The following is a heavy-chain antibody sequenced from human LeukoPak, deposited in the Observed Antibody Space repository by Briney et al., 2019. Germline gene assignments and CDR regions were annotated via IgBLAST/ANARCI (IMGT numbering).Heavy chain of an antibody. CDR1: GYSFTSHG. D-gene: IGHD1-14*01. J-gene: IGHJ4*02. CDR2: ISGYNGNT. CDR3: ARGGWTTGMDY. V-gene: IGHV1-18*01. Sequence: ASVKVSCKTSGYSFTSHGISWVRQAPGQGLEWMGWISGYNGNTNYAQKFQGRVTMTTDASTRTAHMEVRGLRSDDTAVYYCARGGWTTGMDYWGQGPLVTVS.